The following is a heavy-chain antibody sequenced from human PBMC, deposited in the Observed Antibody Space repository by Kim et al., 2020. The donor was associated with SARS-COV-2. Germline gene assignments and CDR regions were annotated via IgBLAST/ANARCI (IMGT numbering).Heavy chain of an antibody. CDR1: GGSISSNGFY. CDR2: IYHSGST. J-gene: IGHJ4*02. Sequence: SETLSLTCTVSGGSISSNGFYWGWIRQPPGKGLECIGSIYHSGSTHYNPSLKSRVTISVDTSKNQFSLRLSSVTAADTAVYYCARPRGNSYGYVDFWGQG. V-gene: IGHV4-39*01. D-gene: IGHD5-18*01. CDR3: ARPRGNSYGYVDF.